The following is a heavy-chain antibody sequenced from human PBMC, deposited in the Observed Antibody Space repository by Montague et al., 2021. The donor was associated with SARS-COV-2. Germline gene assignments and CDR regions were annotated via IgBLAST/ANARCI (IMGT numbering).Heavy chain of an antibody. J-gene: IGHJ4*02. CDR1: GTSITSYY. V-gene: IGHV4-59*08. CDR2: ISDSGST. D-gene: IGHD2-2*01. CDR3: ARIVGDCSSDSCYVVR. Sequence: SETLSLTCSVSGTSITSYYWNWIRQPPGKGLEWIGYISDSGSTNYSPSLKSRVTMSVDTSKNQMSLKLTSVTAADTAVYYCARIVGDCSSDSCYVVRWGRGTLVTVSS.